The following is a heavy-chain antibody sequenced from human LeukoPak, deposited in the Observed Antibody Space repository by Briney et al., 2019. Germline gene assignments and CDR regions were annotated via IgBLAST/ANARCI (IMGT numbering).Heavy chain of an antibody. Sequence: ASVKVSCKVSGYTLTELSMHWVRQAPGKGLEWMGGFDPEDGETIYAQKFQGRVTMTEDTSTDTAYMELSSLRSEDTAVYYCATGPGGMVRGSLWGQGTLVTASS. CDR1: GYTLTELS. J-gene: IGHJ4*02. CDR3: ATGPGGMVRGSL. CDR2: FDPEDGET. D-gene: IGHD3-10*01. V-gene: IGHV1-24*01.